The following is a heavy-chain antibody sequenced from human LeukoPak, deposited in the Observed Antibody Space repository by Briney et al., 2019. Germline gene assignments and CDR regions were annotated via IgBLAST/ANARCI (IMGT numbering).Heavy chain of an antibody. V-gene: IGHV3-74*01. CDR3: ARARSFNWLDP. J-gene: IGHJ5*02. CDR2: ISLKNDGGGT. CDR1: GFTFSTYW. Sequence: PGGSLRLSCVDSGFTFSTYWMHWVRQAPGKGLVWVSHISLKNDGGGTSYADSVKGRFTISRDNAKNTLYLQMDNLRAEDTAVYYCARARSFNWLDPWGQGTLVTVSS. D-gene: IGHD1-26*01.